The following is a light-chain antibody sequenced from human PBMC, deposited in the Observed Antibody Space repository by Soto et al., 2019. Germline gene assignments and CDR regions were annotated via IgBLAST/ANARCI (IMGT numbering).Light chain of an antibody. CDR3: QQAYSFPIT. CDR2: AAS. Sequence: DIQMTQSPSSVSAYIGDIVTVTCRASKGISNFLAWYQQKPGKAPKFLISAASSLQSGVPSRLSGSGSGTDFTLTISSLQPEDFATYYCQQAYSFPITFGQGTRLEIK. CDR1: KGISNF. J-gene: IGKJ5*01. V-gene: IGKV1-12*01.